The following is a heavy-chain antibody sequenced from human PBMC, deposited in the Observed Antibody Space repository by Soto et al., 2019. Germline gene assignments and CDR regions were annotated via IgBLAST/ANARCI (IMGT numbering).Heavy chain of an antibody. V-gene: IGHV3-23*01. D-gene: IGHD1-26*01. CDR3: ANDHTAPEWELRQVFDY. CDR1: GFTFSSYA. CDR2: ISGSGGST. Sequence: EVQLLESGGGLVQPGGSLRLSCAASGFTFSSYAMSWVRQAPGKGLEWVSAISGSGGSTYYADSVKGRFTISRDNSKNTLYLPMNSLRAEDTAVYYCANDHTAPEWELRQVFDYWGQGTLVTVSS. J-gene: IGHJ4*02.